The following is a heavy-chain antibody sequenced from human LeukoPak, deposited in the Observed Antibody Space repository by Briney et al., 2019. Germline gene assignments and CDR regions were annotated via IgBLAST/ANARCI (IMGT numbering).Heavy chain of an antibody. CDR2: LNPNSGDS. Sequence: ASVKVSCKASGYTFTDYYMHWVRQAPGQGLEWMGWLNPNSGDSNYAQKFQGRVSMTRDTSISTAYMDLSSLRSEDTAVYYCAREGVDTAMVRDDYYGMDVWGQGTTVTVSS. D-gene: IGHD5-18*01. V-gene: IGHV1-2*02. CDR3: AREGVDTAMVRDDYYGMDV. CDR1: GYTFTDYY. J-gene: IGHJ6*02.